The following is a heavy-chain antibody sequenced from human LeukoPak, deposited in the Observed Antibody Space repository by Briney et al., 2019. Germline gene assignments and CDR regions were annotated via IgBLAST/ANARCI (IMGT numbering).Heavy chain of an antibody. D-gene: IGHD2-15*01. V-gene: IGHV4-39*01. CDR3: ARHPSLHYYFDY. J-gene: IGHJ4*02. Sequence: PSETLPLTCTVSGGSISSSSYYWGWIRQPPGKGLEWIGSIYYSGSTYYNPSLKSRVTISVDTSKNQFSLKLSSVTAADTAVYYCARHPSLHYYFDYWGQGTLVTVSS. CDR1: GGSISSSSYY. CDR2: IYYSGST.